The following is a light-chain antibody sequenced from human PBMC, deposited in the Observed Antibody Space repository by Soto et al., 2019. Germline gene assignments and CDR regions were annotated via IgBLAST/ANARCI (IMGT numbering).Light chain of an antibody. J-gene: IGKJ1*01. CDR2: DAS. V-gene: IGKV3-15*01. Sequence: EVVMTQSPATLSVSQGERATLSCRASQRVSTNLAWYQQSPGQAPRLLIYDASTRATGIPARFSGSGSGTEFTLTISSLQSEDIAVYYCQQYHDWWTFGQGTKVEIK. CDR3: QQYHDWWT. CDR1: QRVSTN.